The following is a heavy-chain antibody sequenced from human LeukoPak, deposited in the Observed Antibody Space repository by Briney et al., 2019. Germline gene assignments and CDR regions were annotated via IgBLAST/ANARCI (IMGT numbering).Heavy chain of an antibody. J-gene: IGHJ3*02. Sequence: GGSLRLSCAASGFTFSSYAMHWVRQAPGKGLEWVAVISYDGSNKYYADSVKGRFTISRDDSKNTLYLQMNSLRAEDTAVYYCAREWIDIWGQGTMVTVSS. CDR3: AREWIDI. CDR1: GFTFSSYA. CDR2: ISYDGSNK. V-gene: IGHV3-30*04.